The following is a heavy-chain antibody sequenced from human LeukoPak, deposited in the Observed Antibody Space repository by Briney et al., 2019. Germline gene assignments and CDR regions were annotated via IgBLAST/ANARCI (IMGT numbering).Heavy chain of an antibody. V-gene: IGHV3-74*01. CDR2: ISDDGSRT. D-gene: IGHD2/OR15-2a*01. J-gene: IGHJ4*02. Sequence: GGSLRLSCAASGFTFSYYWMHWVRQAPGKGLVWVSRISDDGSRTTYADSVRGRFAISRDNAKSTLYLQMNSLRAEDTAVYYCARDDGFYSDSSFQDYWGQGTLVTVSS. CDR1: GFTFSYYW. CDR3: ARDDGFYSDSSFQDY.